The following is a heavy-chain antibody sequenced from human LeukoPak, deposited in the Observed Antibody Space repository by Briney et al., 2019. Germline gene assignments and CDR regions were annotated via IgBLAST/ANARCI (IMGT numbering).Heavy chain of an antibody. V-gene: IGHV3-23*01. D-gene: IGHD4-11*01. J-gene: IGHJ4*02. CDR1: GFTLSSYW. Sequence: GGSLRLSCAASGFTLSSYWISWVRQAPGKGLEWVSAISGNGANTYYADSVKGRFTIFRDNSKNTLYLQMNSLRAEDTAVYYCAKKSPYGNRDYWGQGTLVTVSS. CDR3: AKKSPYGNRDY. CDR2: ISGNGANT.